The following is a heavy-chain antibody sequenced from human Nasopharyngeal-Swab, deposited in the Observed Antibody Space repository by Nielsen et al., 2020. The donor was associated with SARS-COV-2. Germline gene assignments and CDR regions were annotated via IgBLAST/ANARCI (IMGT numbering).Heavy chain of an antibody. V-gene: IGHV7-4-1*02. CDR3: ARTPVTYYYYGMDV. Sequence: ASVKVSCKASGYTFTSYAMNWVRQAPGQGLEWMGRINTNTGNPTYAQGFTGRFVFSLDTSVSTAYLQISSLKAEDTAVYYCARTPVTYYYYGMDVWGQGTTVTVSS. CDR2: INTNTGNP. D-gene: IGHD5-18*01. J-gene: IGHJ6*02. CDR1: GYTFTSYA.